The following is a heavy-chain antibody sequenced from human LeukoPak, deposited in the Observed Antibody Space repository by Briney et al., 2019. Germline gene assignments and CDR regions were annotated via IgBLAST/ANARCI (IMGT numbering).Heavy chain of an antibody. CDR2: IYTSGST. J-gene: IGHJ6*03. V-gene: IGHV4-4*09. CDR3: ARTYYYESSAYYYMDV. Sequence: SETLSLTCIVSGVSISNYYWSWIRQSPGKGLEWIGNIYTSGSTNYNPSLKSRVTISVDTSKNQFSLKLSSVTAADTAIYYCARTYYYESSAYYYMDVWGKGTTVTVSS. CDR1: GVSISNYY. D-gene: IGHD3-22*01.